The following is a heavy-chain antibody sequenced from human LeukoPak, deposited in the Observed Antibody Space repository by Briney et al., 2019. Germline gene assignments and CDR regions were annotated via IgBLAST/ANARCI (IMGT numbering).Heavy chain of an antibody. J-gene: IGHJ4*02. CDR3: ASPSGYCSSTSCYKFDY. CDR1: GGTFSSYA. V-gene: IGHV1-69*13. CDR2: IIPVFGTA. Sequence: ASVKVSCKASGGTFSSYAFSWVRQAPGQGLEWMGGIIPVFGTANYAQKFQGRVTITADESTSTAYMELSSLRSEDTAVYYCASPSGYCSSTSCYKFDYWGQGTLVTVSS. D-gene: IGHD2-2*03.